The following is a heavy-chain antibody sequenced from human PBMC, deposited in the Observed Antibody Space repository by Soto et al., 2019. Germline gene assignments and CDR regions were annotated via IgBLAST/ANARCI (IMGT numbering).Heavy chain of an antibody. J-gene: IGHJ6*02. CDR3: ARDPYNPKWYYGMDV. Sequence: QVQLVQSGAEVKKPGASVKVSCKASGYSFSNYYMHWVRQAPGQGLEWMGLINPTGGSTAYAQRFQGRVTMTRDTSTSTVYMELSSLRSDDTAVYYCARDPYNPKWYYGMDVWGQGTTVTVSS. V-gene: IGHV1-46*01. CDR1: GYSFSNYY. D-gene: IGHD1-20*01. CDR2: INPTGGST.